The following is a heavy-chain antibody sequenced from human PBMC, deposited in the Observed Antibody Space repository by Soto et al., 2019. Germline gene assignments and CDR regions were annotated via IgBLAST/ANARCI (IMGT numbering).Heavy chain of an antibody. CDR1: GDTFSNFA. J-gene: IGHJ5*02. V-gene: IGHV1-69*01. D-gene: IGHD6-6*01. CDR2: IAPIFARA. Sequence: QVQLVQSGAEVQKPGSSVKVSCTASGDTFSNFAVSWVRQAPGGGLEWLGGIAPIFARATYAPKFEGRVSFTADESTSTAYMELHSLKFEDTGVYYCVRDSEVSTRPGGWFEPWGQGTLVTVSS. CDR3: VRDSEVSTRPGGWFEP.